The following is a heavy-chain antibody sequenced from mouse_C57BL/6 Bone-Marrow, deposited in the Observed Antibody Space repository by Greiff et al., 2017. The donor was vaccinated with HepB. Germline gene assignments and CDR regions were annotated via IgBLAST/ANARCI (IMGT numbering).Heavy chain of an antibody. Sequence: EVQGVESGGGLVKPGGSLKLSCAASGFTFSSYAMSWVRQTPEKRLEWVATISDGGSYTYYPDNVKGRFTISRDNAKNNLYLQMSHLKSEDTAMYYCARDHGRLLEYFDVWGTGTTVTVSS. CDR1: GFTFSSYA. CDR2: ISDGGSYT. V-gene: IGHV5-4*01. J-gene: IGHJ1*03. D-gene: IGHD2-3*01. CDR3: ARDHGRLLEYFDV.